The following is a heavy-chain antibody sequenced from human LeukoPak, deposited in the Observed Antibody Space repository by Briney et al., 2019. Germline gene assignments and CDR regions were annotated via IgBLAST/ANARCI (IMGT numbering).Heavy chain of an antibody. J-gene: IGHJ4*02. CDR2: ISSSSSYI. CDR3: ASSFRGVIVY. V-gene: IGHV3-21*01. CDR1: GFTFSSYS. Sequence: GGSLRLSCAASGFTFSSYSMNWVRQAPGKGLEWVSSISSSSSYIYYADSVKGRFTISRDNTKNSLYLQMNSLRAEDTAVYYCASSFRGVIVYWGQGTLVTVSS. D-gene: IGHD3-10*01.